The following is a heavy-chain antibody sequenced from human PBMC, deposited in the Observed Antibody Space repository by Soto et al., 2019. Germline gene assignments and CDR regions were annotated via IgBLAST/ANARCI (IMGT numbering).Heavy chain of an antibody. J-gene: IGHJ6*02. CDR2: ISAYNGNT. CDR3: ARDLDRGEDFWSGYYFRGRGTYYYYGMDV. V-gene: IGHV1-18*01. D-gene: IGHD3-3*01. Sequence: XSVKVSCKASGYTFTSYGISWVRQAPGQGLEWMGWISAYNGNTNYAQKLQGRVTMTTDTSTSTAYMELRSLRSDDTAVYYCARDLDRGEDFWSGYYFRGRGTYYYYGMDVWGQGTTVTVSS. CDR1: GYTFTSYG.